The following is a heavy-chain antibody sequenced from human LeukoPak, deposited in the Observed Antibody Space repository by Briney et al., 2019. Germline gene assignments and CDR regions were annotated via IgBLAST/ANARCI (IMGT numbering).Heavy chain of an antibody. D-gene: IGHD5-18*01. Sequence: SETLSLTCAVYGGSFSGYYWSWIRQPPGKGLEWIGEINHSGSTNYNPSLKSRVTISVDTSKNQFSLKLSSVTAADTAVYYCARDGRGYSYGYSYFDYWGQGALVTVSS. CDR2: INHSGST. V-gene: IGHV4-34*01. CDR3: ARDGRGYSYGYSYFDY. CDR1: GGSFSGYY. J-gene: IGHJ4*02.